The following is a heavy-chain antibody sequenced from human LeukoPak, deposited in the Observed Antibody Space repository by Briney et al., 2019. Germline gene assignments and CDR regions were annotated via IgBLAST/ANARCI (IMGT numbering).Heavy chain of an antibody. Sequence: PSETLSLTCTVSGYSISSGYYWGWIRQPPGKGLEWIGSIYHSGSTYYNPSLKSRVTISVDTSKNQFSLKLSSVTAADTAVYYCARDGLLWFGESFDYWGQGTLVTVSS. CDR3: ARDGLLWFGESFDY. CDR1: GYSISSGYY. D-gene: IGHD3-10*01. V-gene: IGHV4-38-2*02. J-gene: IGHJ4*02. CDR2: IYHSGST.